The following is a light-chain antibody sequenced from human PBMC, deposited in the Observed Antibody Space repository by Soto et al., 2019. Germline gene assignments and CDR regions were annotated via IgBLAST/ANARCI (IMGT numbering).Light chain of an antibody. J-gene: IGLJ1*01. CDR3: CSYAGSLYV. CDR1: SIDVGSYNL. V-gene: IGLV2-23*01. Sequence: SALTQPASVSGSPGQSITISFTGTSIDVGSYNLVSWYQQHPGKAPKLMIYEGSKRPSGVSNRFSGSKSGNTASLTISGLQAEDEADYYCCSYAGSLYVFGTGTKVIVL. CDR2: EGS.